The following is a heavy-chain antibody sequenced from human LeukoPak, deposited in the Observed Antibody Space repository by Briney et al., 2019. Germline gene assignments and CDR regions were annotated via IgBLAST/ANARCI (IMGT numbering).Heavy chain of an antibody. CDR1: GFTFSSYA. J-gene: IGHJ4*02. CDR2: ISGSGGST. V-gene: IGHV3-23*01. D-gene: IGHD3-9*01. Sequence: PGRSLRLSCAASGFTFSSYAMSWVRQAPGKGLEWVSAISGSGGSTYYADSVKGRFTISRDNSKNTLYLQMNSLRAEDTAVYYCAKGDLLRYFDWLLPLGSFDYWGQGTLVTVSS. CDR3: AKGDLLRYFDWLLPLGSFDY.